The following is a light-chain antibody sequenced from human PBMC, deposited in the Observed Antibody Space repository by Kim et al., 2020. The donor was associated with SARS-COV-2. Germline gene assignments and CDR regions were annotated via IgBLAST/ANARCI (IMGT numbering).Light chain of an antibody. V-gene: IGLV2-14*03. CDR3: SSYTSSSTPNWV. CDR2: DVS. Sequence: SITISCTGTSSDVGGYNCVSWYQQHPGKAPKLMIYDVSNRPSGVSNRFSGSKSGNTASLTISGLQAEDEADYYCSSYTSSSTPNWVFGGGTQLTVL. CDR1: SSDVGGYNC. J-gene: IGLJ3*02.